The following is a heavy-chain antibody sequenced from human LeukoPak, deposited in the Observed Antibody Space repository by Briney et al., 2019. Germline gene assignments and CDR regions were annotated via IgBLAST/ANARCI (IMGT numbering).Heavy chain of an antibody. J-gene: IGHJ6*03. CDR3: VTSYYYYYFYMDV. V-gene: IGHV4-61*02. CDR2: IYSSGST. CDR1: GGSINSGSHY. Sequence: SETLSLTCTVSGGSINSGSHYWSRIRQPAGKGLEWIGRIYSSGSTNYNPSLKSRVTMSVDTSKNQFSLKLSSVTAADTAVYYCVTSYYYYYFYMDVWGRGTTVTVSS.